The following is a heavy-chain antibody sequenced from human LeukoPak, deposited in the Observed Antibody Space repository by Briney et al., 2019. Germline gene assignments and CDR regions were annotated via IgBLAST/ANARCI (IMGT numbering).Heavy chain of an antibody. V-gene: IGHV6-1*01. CDR1: GDSVSSNSAA. J-gene: IGHJ3*02. Sequence: SQTLSLTCALSGDSVSSNSAAWNWIRQSPSRGLEWLGSTYYRSKWYNDYAVSVKSRITINPDTSKNQFSLQLNSVTPEDTAVYYCARDGEIQLSDGVGAFDIWGQGTMVTVSS. CDR2: TYYRSKWYN. D-gene: IGHD5-18*01. CDR3: ARDGEIQLSDGVGAFDI.